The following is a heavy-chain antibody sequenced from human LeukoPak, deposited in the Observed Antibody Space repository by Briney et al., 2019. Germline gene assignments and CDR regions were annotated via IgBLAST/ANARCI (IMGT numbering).Heavy chain of an antibody. CDR3: ARLLYYYDSSVGFDI. D-gene: IGHD3-22*01. J-gene: IGHJ3*02. CDR2: INTDGSST. V-gene: IGHV3-74*01. Sequence: GSLRLSCAASGFTFSSSWMHWVRQAPGKGLVWVSRINTDGSSTSYADSVKGRFTISRDNAKNTLYLQMNSLRAEDTAVYYCARLLYYYDSSVGFDIWGQGTMVTVSS. CDR1: GFTFSSSW.